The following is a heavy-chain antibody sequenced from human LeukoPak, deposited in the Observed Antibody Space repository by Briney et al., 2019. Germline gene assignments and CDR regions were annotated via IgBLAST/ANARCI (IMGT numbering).Heavy chain of an antibody. D-gene: IGHD6-19*01. Sequence: GGSLRLSCAASGFTFSSYSMNWVRQAPGKGLEWVSSISSSSSYIYCADSVKGRFTISRDNAKNSLYLQMNSLRAEDTAVYYCARDGTAVAGTWFDPWGQGTLVTVSS. V-gene: IGHV3-21*01. J-gene: IGHJ5*02. CDR3: ARDGTAVAGTWFDP. CDR2: ISSSSSYI. CDR1: GFTFSSYS.